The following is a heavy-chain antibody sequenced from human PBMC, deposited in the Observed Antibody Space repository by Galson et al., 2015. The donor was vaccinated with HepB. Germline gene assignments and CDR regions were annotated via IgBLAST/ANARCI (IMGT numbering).Heavy chain of an antibody. Sequence: SLRLSCAASGFTVSSNYMSWVRQAPGKGLEWVSVIYSCGSTYYADSVKGRFTISRDNSKNTLYLQMNSLRAEDTAVYYCARDQGGSGDYYYGMDVWGQGTTVTVSS. CDR1: GFTVSSNY. J-gene: IGHJ6*02. CDR3: ARDQGGSGDYYYGMDV. D-gene: IGHD3-16*01. CDR2: IYSCGST. V-gene: IGHV3-66*03.